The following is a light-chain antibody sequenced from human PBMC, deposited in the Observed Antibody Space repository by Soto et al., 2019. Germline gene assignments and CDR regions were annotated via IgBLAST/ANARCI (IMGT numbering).Light chain of an antibody. CDR1: SGDVGGYNY. J-gene: IGLJ2*01. V-gene: IGLV2-11*01. CDR2: DVS. Sequence: QSALTQPRSVSGSPGQSVTISCTGTSGDVGGYNYVSWYQQHPGKAPKLMIYDVSKRPSGVPDRFSGSKSGNTASLSISGLQAEDEADYYCCSYAGTYTVLFGGGTQLTVL. CDR3: CSYAGTYTVL.